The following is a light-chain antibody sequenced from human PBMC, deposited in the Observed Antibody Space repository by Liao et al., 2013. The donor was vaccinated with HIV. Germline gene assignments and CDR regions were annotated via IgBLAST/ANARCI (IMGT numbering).Light chain of an antibody. Sequence: SYELTQPPSVSVSPGQTASITCSGDKLGDKYACWYQQKPGQSPVLVIYQDSLRPSGIPERFSGSNSGNTATLTISGTQAMDEADYYCQAWDSSPHVVFGGGTKLTVL. CDR3: QAWDSSPHVV. CDR1: KLGDKY. V-gene: IGLV3-1*01. J-gene: IGLJ2*01. CDR2: QDS.